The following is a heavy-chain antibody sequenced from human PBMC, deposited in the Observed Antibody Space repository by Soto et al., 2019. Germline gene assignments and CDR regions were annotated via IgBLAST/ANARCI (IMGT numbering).Heavy chain of an antibody. Sequence: HPGGSLRLSCAASGFTFSSYAMSWVRQAPGKGLEWVSAISGSGGSTYYADSVKGRFTISRDNSKNTLYLQMNSLRAEDTAVYYCAKGDYDILTGYESHFDYWGQGTLVTVSS. D-gene: IGHD3-9*01. J-gene: IGHJ4*02. V-gene: IGHV3-23*01. CDR3: AKGDYDILTGYESHFDY. CDR2: ISGSGGST. CDR1: GFTFSSYA.